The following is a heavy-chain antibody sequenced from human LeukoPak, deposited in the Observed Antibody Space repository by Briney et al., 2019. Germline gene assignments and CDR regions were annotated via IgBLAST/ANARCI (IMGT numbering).Heavy chain of an antibody. CDR1: GYTFTSYD. CDR3: ARVPVRRYYGSGRPNNWFDP. D-gene: IGHD3-10*01. CDR2: MNPNSGNT. V-gene: IGHV1-8*01. Sequence: ASVTVSCKAPGYTFTSYDINWVRQATGQGLEWMGWMNPNSGNTGYAQKLQGRVTMTRNTSISTAYMELSSLRSEDTAVYYCARVPVRRYYGSGRPNNWFDPWGQGTLVTVSS. J-gene: IGHJ5*02.